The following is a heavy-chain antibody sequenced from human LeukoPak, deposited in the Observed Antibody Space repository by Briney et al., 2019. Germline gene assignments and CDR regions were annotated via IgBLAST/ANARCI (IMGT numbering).Heavy chain of an antibody. D-gene: IGHD3-22*01. CDR1: GGSFSVYY. V-gene: IGHV4-34*01. J-gene: IGHJ4*02. Sequence: SETLSLTCAVYGGSFSVYYWSWIRQPPGKGLEWIGEINHSGSTNYNPSLKSRVTISVDTSKNQFSLKLSSVTAADTAVYYCASPGTSGYHLRNFDYWGQGTLVTVSS. CDR2: INHSGST. CDR3: ASPGTSGYHLRNFDY.